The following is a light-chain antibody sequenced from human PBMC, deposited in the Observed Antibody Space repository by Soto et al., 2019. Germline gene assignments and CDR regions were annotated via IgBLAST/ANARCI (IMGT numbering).Light chain of an antibody. CDR1: SSNIGTNY. Sequence: QSVLTQPPSASGTPGQGVTISCSGSSSNIGTNYVYWYQQFAGAAPKILIYRNYERPSGVPDRFSGSKSGTSASLAISGLRSEDEADYYCASWDANLGGVVFGGGTKLTVL. V-gene: IGLV1-47*01. CDR2: RNY. CDR3: ASWDANLGGVV. J-gene: IGLJ2*01.